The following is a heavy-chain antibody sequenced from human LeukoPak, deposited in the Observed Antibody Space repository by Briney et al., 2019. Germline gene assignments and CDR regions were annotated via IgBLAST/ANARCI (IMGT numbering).Heavy chain of an antibody. CDR3: AREDYGDFKFDY. D-gene: IGHD4-17*01. V-gene: IGHV4-31*03. CDR2: IYYSGST. J-gene: IGHJ4*02. CDR1: GGSISSGGYS. Sequence: SETLSLTCTVSGGSISSGGYSWSWLRQHPGTGLEWLGYIYYSGSTYYNPSLKSRVTISVDTSKNQFSLKLSSVTAADTAVYYCAREDYGDFKFDYWGQGTLVTVSS.